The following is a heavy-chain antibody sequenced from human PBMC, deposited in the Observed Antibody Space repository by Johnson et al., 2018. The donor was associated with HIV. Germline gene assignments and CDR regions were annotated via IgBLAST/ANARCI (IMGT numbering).Heavy chain of an antibody. CDR3: AGLAVRCSAGAFDI. V-gene: IGHV3-30*03. J-gene: IGHJ3*02. Sequence: QMQLVESGGRLVQPGGSLRLSCAASGFTFSSYGMHWVRQAPGKGLEWVAVISYDGSNKYYADSVKGRFTISRDNSKNTLYLQLNSLRAEDAALYYWAGLAVRCSAGAFDIWGQGTLVTVSS. CDR1: GFTFSSYG. D-gene: IGHD3-10*01. CDR2: ISYDGSNK.